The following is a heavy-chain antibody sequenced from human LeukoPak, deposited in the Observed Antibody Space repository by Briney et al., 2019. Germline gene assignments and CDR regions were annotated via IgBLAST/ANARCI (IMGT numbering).Heavy chain of an antibody. Sequence: PSETLSLTCTVSGGSISSGGYYWSWIRQHPGKGLEWIGYIYYSGSTNYNPSLKSRVTISVDTSKNQFSLKLSSVTAADTAVYYCARDPPDYGDNEESSGYFDLWGRGTLVTVSS. V-gene: IGHV4-61*08. J-gene: IGHJ2*01. D-gene: IGHD4-17*01. CDR2: IYYSGST. CDR3: ARDPPDYGDNEESSGYFDL. CDR1: GGSISSGGYY.